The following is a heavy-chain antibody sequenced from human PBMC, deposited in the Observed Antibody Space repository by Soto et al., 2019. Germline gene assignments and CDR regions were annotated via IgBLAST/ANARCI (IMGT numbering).Heavy chain of an antibody. V-gene: IGHV1-18*01. CDR3: GRARARSDWFDP. CDR2: ISAYNGNT. J-gene: IGHJ5*02. CDR1: GYTFTSYG. Sequence: QVQLVQSGAEVKKPGASVKVSCKASGYTFTSYGISWVRQAPGQGLEWMGWISAYNGNTNYAQKLQVRVTMTTDTYTSTDKQELRSLSSYDTAVYYCGRARARSDWFDPWGQGTQVPVSS.